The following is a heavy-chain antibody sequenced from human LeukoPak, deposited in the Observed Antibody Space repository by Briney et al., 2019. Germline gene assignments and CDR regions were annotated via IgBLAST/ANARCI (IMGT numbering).Heavy chain of an antibody. V-gene: IGHV5-51*01. CDR2: IYPGDSDT. J-gene: IGHJ4*02. D-gene: IGHD2-2*01. CDR1: GYSFTSYW. Sequence: GESLKISCKGSGYSFTSYWIGWVRQMPGKGLEWMGIIYPGDSDTGYSPSFQGQVTISADKSISTAYLQWSSLKASDTAMYYCARTPSSRATKLDYWGQGTLVTVSS. CDR3: ARTPSSRATKLDY.